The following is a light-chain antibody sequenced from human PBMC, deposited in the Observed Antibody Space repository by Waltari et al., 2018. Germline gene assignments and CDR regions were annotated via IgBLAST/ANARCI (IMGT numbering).Light chain of an antibody. CDR1: QSVGIS. J-gene: IGKJ1*01. Sequence: EIVMTQSPAPLSVSPGERATLSCRASQSVGISLAWYQHKPGQVPRLFIYGASTRATGFPARFSGSGSGTEFTLTISSLQSEDFAVYYCHQYNNWPRTFGQGTKVEIK. V-gene: IGKV3-15*01. CDR3: HQYNNWPRT. CDR2: GAS.